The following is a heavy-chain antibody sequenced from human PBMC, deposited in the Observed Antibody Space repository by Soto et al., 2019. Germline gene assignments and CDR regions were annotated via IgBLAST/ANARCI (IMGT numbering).Heavy chain of an antibody. J-gene: IGHJ5*02. CDR3: AKDTLPRRQHSSTGWFDP. CDR1: GFTFSSYA. D-gene: IGHD6-13*01. V-gene: IGHV3-23*01. CDR2: ISGSGGST. Sequence: EVQLLESGGGLVQPGGSLRLSCAASGFTFSSYAMSWVRQAPGKGLEWVSAISGSGGSTYYADSVKGRFTISRDNSKNTLYLQMNSLRAEDTAVYYRAKDTLPRRQHSSTGWFDPWGQGTLVTVSS.